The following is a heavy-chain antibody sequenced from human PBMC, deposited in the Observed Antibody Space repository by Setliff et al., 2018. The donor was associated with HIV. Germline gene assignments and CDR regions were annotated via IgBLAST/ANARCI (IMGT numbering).Heavy chain of an antibody. J-gene: IGHJ6*02. CDR1: GGSISSYH. D-gene: IGHD5-12*01. CDR3: ARDHIVATIRDYYYGMDV. CDR2: IYYSGST. V-gene: IGHV4-59*01. Sequence: SETLSLTCSLSGGSISSYHWNWIRQPPGKGLEWIGYIYYSGSTNYNSSLKSRVTISVDTSKNQFSLKLSSVTPADTAVYYCARDHIVATIRDYYYGMDVWGQGTTVTVS.